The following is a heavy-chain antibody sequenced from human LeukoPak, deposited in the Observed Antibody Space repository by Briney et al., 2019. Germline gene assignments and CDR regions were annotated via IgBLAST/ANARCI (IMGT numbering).Heavy chain of an antibody. CDR1: GGSINSYY. V-gene: IGHV4-59*01. J-gene: IGHJ5*02. CDR2: VYYSGST. CDR3: ARVDSSSWYSDWFDP. D-gene: IGHD6-13*01. Sequence: SETLSLTCTVSGGSINSYYWSWIRQPPGKGLEYIGYVYYSGSTNYNPSLKSRVTISVDTSKNQFSLKLSSVTAADTAVYYCARVDSSSWYSDWFDPWGQGTLVTVSS.